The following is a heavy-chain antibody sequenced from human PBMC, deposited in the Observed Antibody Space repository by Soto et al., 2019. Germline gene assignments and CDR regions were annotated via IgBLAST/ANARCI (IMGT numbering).Heavy chain of an antibody. D-gene: IGHD3-10*01. CDR2: IYYSGNT. CDR3: ARGAYPGDFQH. CDR1: GGSISSSSYY. J-gene: IGHJ1*01. Sequence: ETLSLTCTVSGGSISSSSYYWGWIRQPSGKGLEWIGSIYYSGNTYYNLYLNSRVTISVDTSKNQFSLKLTSVTAVDTAVYYCARGAYPGDFQHWGQGTLVTVSS. V-gene: IGHV4-39*07.